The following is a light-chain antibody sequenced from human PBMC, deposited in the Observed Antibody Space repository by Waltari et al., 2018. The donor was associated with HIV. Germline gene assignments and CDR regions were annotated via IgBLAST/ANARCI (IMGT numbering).Light chain of an antibody. J-gene: IGLJ2*01. CDR2: EDN. V-gene: IGLV6-57*01. CDR1: SGSIASNY. CDR3: QSCDSSDLFVI. Sequence: NFMLTQPHSVSESPGKTVTISCTRSSGSIASNYVQWFQQRPGSTPITVIYEDNQRHAGVPDRFSGSIDSSSNSASLSISGLKTADEAEYYCQSCDSSDLFVIFGGGTKLTVL.